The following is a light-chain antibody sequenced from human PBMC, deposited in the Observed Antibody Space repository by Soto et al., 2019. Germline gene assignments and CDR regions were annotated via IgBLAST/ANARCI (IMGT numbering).Light chain of an antibody. J-gene: IGKJ3*01. CDR1: QSISRY. CDR3: QQSYSTPLFT. Sequence: DIQMTQSPSSLSASVGDRVTITCRASQSISRYLNWYQQKPGKAPKLLIYAASSLQSGVPSRFSGSGSGTDFTLTISSLQPEDFANYYCQQSYSTPLFTLGPGTKVDIK. V-gene: IGKV1-39*01. CDR2: AAS.